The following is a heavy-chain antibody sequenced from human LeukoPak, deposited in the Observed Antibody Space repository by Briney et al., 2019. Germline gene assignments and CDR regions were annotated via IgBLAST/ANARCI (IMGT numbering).Heavy chain of an antibody. CDR3: ARDKSEMAPYYYMDV. CDR1: GGSISNYY. Sequence: TPSETLSLTCTVSGGSISNYYWSWIRQPAGKGLEWIGYIYYSGSTNYNPSLKSRVTISVDTSKNQFSLKLSSVTAADTAVYYCARDKSEMAPYYYMDVWGKGTTVTVSS. J-gene: IGHJ6*03. D-gene: IGHD5-24*01. CDR2: IYYSGST. V-gene: IGHV4-59*01.